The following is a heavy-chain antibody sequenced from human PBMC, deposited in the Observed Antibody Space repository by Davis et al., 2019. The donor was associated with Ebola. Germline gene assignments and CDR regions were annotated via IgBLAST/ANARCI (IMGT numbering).Heavy chain of an antibody. J-gene: IGHJ6*02. D-gene: IGHD1-26*01. V-gene: IGHV3-23*01. Sequence: GESLKISCAASGFSVSNYAMTWVRQAPGKGLEWVSSISDGGTSTYYADSLRGRFTISRDNFKNTLYLQMNSLRDEDTAVYYCARVIEGWELLGNYYYGMDVWGQGTTVTVSS. CDR2: ISDGGTST. CDR3: ARVIEGWELLGNYYYGMDV. CDR1: GFSVSNYA.